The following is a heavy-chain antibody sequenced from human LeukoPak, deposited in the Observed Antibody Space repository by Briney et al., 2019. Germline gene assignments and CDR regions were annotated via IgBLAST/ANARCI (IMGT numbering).Heavy chain of an antibody. D-gene: IGHD2-21*01. J-gene: IGHJ4*02. CDR2: INSDGSST. Sequence: GGSLRLSCAASGFTFSSYWMNWVRQAPGKGLVWVSRINSDGSSTTYVDSVKGRFTISRDNAKNTLYLQMNSLRAEDTAVYYCAKAPVTTCRGAYCYPFDYWGQGTLVTVSS. V-gene: IGHV3-74*01. CDR3: AKAPVTTCRGAYCYPFDY. CDR1: GFTFSSYW.